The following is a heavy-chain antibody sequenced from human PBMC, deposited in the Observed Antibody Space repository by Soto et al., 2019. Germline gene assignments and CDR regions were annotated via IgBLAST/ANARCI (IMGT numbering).Heavy chain of an antibody. CDR1: GFTFSSYS. CDR3: ARDYYDSSGYLGLLDY. CDR2: ISSSSSTI. V-gene: IGHV3-48*02. J-gene: IGHJ4*02. D-gene: IGHD3-22*01. Sequence: PGGSLRLSCAASGFTFSSYSMNWVRQAPGKGLEWVSYISSSSSTIYYADSVKGRFTISRDNAKNSLYLQMNSLRDEDTAVYYSARDYYDSSGYLGLLDYWSQGTLVTVSS.